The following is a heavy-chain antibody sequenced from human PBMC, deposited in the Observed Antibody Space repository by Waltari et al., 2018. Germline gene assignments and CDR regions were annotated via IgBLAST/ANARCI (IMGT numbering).Heavy chain of an antibody. CDR3: ARVATIPTDLIFGY. CDR1: GYTFTDYY. J-gene: IGHJ4*02. CDR2: INPDYGDT. Sequence: QVHLVQSGAEVKKPGASVKVSCKASGYTFTDYYIHWVRQAPGQGLEWMGWINPDYGDTNYAPKFQGRVTMTRDTSVSTAYMELNRLRSDDTAAYFCARVATIPTDLIFGYWGQGTLVTVSS. V-gene: IGHV1-2*02. D-gene: IGHD5-12*01.